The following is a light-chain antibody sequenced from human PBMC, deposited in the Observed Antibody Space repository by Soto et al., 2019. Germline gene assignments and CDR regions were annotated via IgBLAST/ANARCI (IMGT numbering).Light chain of an antibody. J-gene: IGKJ4*01. CDR2: GAS. Sequence: DIQMTQSPSSLSASVGDRVIIACRASQAISTYLAWYQQKPEKAPKSLIYGASTLQRGVSSRFSGSGSGNDFILTISSLQPEDSGTYYCQQYNTYPLTFGGGTKVEIK. CDR3: QQYNTYPLT. V-gene: IGKV1D-16*01. CDR1: QAISTY.